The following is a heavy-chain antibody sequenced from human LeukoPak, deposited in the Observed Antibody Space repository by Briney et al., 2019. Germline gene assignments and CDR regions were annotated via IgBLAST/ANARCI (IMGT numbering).Heavy chain of an antibody. CDR2: ISAYNGNA. V-gene: IGHV1-18*01. CDR1: GYTFTSYG. Sequence: ASVKVSCKASGYTFTSYGISWVRQAPGQGLEWMGWISAYNGNANYAQKLQGRVTMTTDTSTSTAYMELRSLRSDDTAVSYCARDLPGYCSGGSCYELANYWGQGTLVTVSS. D-gene: IGHD2-15*01. J-gene: IGHJ4*02. CDR3: ARDLPGYCSGGSCYELANY.